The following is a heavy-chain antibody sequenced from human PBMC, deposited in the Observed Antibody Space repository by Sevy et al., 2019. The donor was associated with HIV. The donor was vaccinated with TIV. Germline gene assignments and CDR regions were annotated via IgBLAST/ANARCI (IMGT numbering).Heavy chain of an antibody. CDR1: GFTFSSYS. V-gene: IGHV3-48*02. CDR3: AGWGIIVATRLDYYYYYYGMDV. CDR2: ISSSSSTI. D-gene: IGHD5-12*01. J-gene: IGHJ6*02. Sequence: GESLKISCAASGFTFSSYSMNWVRQAPGKGLEWVSYISSSSSTIYYADSVKGRFTISRDNAKNSLYLQMNSLRDEDTAVYYCAGWGIIVATRLDYYYYYYGMDVWGQGTTVTVSS.